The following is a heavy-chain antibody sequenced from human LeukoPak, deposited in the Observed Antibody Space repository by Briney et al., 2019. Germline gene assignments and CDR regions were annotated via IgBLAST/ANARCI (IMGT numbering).Heavy chain of an antibody. V-gene: IGHV4-61*01. CDR1: GGSVSSGSYY. Sequence: PSETLSLTCTVSGGSVSSGSYYWSWIRQPPGKGLEWIGYIYYSGSTNYNPSLKSRVTISVDTSKNQFALKLSSVTAADTAVYYCASNLGMYYFDYWGQGTLVTVSS. CDR2: IYYSGST. J-gene: IGHJ4*02. CDR3: ASNLGMYYFDY. D-gene: IGHD7-27*01.